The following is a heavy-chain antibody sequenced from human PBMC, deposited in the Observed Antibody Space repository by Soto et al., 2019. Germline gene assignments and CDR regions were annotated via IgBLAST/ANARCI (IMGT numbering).Heavy chain of an antibody. D-gene: IGHD6-13*01. CDR3: ARVCRFSWYCGSSCFDH. Sequence: ASVKVSCKASGYTFTSYGISWVRQAPGQGLEWMGWISAYNGNTNYAQKLQGRVTMTTDTSTSTAYMELRSLRSDDTAVYYCARVCRFSWYCGSSCFDHWGQGTLVTVSS. V-gene: IGHV1-18*01. CDR1: GYTFTSYG. J-gene: IGHJ5*02. CDR2: ISAYNGNT.